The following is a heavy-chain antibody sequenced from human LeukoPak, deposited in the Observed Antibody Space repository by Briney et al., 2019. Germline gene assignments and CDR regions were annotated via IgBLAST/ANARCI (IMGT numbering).Heavy chain of an antibody. Sequence: NSSETLSLTCTVSGDSISTSPYSWGWIRQPPGKGLECIGSVHYSGSTYYNPSLKTRVTISVDTSKNQFSLRLSSVTAADTAVYYCARHAWGGAKDFDFWGQGTLVTVSS. V-gene: IGHV4-39*01. CDR3: ARHAWGGAKDFDF. CDR2: VHYSGST. J-gene: IGHJ4*02. CDR1: GDSISTSPYS. D-gene: IGHD1-26*01.